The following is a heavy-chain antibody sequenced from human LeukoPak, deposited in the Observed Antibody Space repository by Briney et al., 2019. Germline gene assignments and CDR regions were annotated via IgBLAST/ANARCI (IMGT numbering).Heavy chain of an antibody. CDR2: ISGSGGST. V-gene: IGHV3-23*01. CDR1: GFTFSSYA. CDR3: AKEGYCGGDCYREFDY. Sequence: GGSLRLSCAASGFTFSSYAMSWVRQAPGKGLEWVSAISGSGGSTYYADSVKGRFTISRDNSKNTQYLQMNSLRAEDTAVYYCAKEGYCGGDCYREFDYWGQGTLVTVSS. J-gene: IGHJ4*02. D-gene: IGHD2-21*02.